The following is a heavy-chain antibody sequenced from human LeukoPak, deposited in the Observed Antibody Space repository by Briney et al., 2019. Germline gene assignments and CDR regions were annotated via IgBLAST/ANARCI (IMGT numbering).Heavy chain of an antibody. CDR2: INPNSGGT. CDR1: GCTFTGYY. CDR3: ARGVSGSYYYYYVDV. Sequence: ASVKVSCKASGCTFTGYYMHWVRQAPGQGLEWMGWINPNSGGTNYAQKFQGRVTMTRDTSISTAYMELSRLRSDDTAVYYCARGVSGSYYYYYVDVWGKGTTVTISS. J-gene: IGHJ6*03. V-gene: IGHV1-2*02. D-gene: IGHD1-26*01.